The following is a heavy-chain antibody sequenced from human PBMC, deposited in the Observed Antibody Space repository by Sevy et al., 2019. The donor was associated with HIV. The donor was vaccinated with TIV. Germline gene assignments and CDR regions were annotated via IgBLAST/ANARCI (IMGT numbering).Heavy chain of an antibody. CDR2: FDPQEDET. D-gene: IGHD2-15*01. J-gene: IGHJ5*02. V-gene: IGHV1-24*01. CDR3: AEEGLRYFSGSSSYQGDWFDP. Sequence: ASVKVSCKVSGYTLTKLSIHWVRQAPGKGLEWMEHFDPQEDETIYAQRFQGRLTMTEDKSTDTAYMELSSLTSDDTAVYYCAEEGLRYFSGSSSYQGDWFDPWGQGTLVTVSS. CDR1: GYTLTKLS.